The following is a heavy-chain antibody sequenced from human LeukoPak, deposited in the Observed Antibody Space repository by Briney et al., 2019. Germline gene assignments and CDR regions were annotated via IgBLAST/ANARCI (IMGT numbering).Heavy chain of an antibody. Sequence: GASVKVSCKASGYTFPSHFMHWVRQAPGQGLEWMGIINHRGCSTSYTQKFQGRVNMTRDTSTSTVYMELSSLRSEDTAVYYCARVKSYYYDTSDKDAFDIWGQGTMVTVSS. J-gene: IGHJ3*02. CDR3: ARVKSYYYDTSDKDAFDI. CDR1: GYTFPSHF. V-gene: IGHV1-46*01. D-gene: IGHD3-22*01. CDR2: INHRGCST.